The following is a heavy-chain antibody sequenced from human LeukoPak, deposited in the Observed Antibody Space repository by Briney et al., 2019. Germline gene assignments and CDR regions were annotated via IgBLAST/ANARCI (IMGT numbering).Heavy chain of an antibody. D-gene: IGHD2-2*02. Sequence: EASVKVCCKASGGTFSSYAISWVQQAPGQGLEWMGWISVYNGNTNYAQNLQGRVTLTTDTSTSTAYMELRSLRSDDTALYYCARTCSSSSCYMVHWGQGTLVTVSS. CDR2: ISVYNGNT. CDR1: GGTFSSYA. V-gene: IGHV1-18*01. J-gene: IGHJ4*02. CDR3: ARTCSSSSCYMVH.